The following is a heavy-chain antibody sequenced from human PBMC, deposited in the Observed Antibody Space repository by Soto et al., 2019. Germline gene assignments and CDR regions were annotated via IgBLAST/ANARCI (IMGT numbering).Heavy chain of an antibody. D-gene: IGHD6-19*01. Sequence: SVKVSCKASGGTFSSYAISWVRQAPGQGLEWMGGIIPIFGTANYAQKFQGRVTITADESTSTAYMELSSLRSEDTAVYYCARDRDLAVIGFDPWGQGTLVTVSS. V-gene: IGHV1-69*13. J-gene: IGHJ5*02. CDR3: ARDRDLAVIGFDP. CDR1: GGTFSSYA. CDR2: IIPIFGTA.